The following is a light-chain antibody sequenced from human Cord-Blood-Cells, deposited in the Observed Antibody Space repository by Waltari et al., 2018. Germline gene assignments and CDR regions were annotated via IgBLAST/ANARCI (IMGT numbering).Light chain of an antibody. V-gene: IGKV1-39*01. CDR1: QSISSY. J-gene: IGKJ1*01. CDR2: AAA. CDR3: QQSYSAPWT. Sequence: DIQMTQSPSSLSASVGDRVTITCRASQSISSYLNWYQQKPGKAPKLLIYAAASLQSGVPSRFSGSGSWTDITLTISSLPPGDFATYDCQQSYSAPWTFGEGTK.